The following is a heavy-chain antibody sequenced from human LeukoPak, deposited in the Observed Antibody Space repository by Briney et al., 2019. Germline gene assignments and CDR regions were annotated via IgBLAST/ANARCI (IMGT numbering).Heavy chain of an antibody. Sequence: GGSLRLSCEVSGFFFSDYGMHWVRQSPAKGQEWLAYIRYDGTAKYYADSVKGRFTISRDNSKNTLSLQMDRLTSDDTALYYCAKDSVVTIDYWGQGTLVTVSS. CDR2: IRYDGTAK. CDR3: AKDSVVTIDY. V-gene: IGHV3-30*02. D-gene: IGHD2-21*02. CDR1: GFFFSDYG. J-gene: IGHJ4*02.